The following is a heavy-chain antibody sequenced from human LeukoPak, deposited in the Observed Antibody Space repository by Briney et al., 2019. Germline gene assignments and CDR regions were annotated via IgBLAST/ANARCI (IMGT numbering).Heavy chain of an antibody. J-gene: IGHJ3*02. V-gene: IGHV3-9*01. CDR1: GFPFSSYW. CDR2: ISWNSGSI. Sequence: GGSLRLSCVASGFPFSSYWMTWVRQAPGKGLEWVSGISWNSGSIGYADSVKGRFTISRDNAKNSLYLQMNSLRAEDTALYYCAKALISGTQGAFDIWGQGTMVTVSS. D-gene: IGHD3-10*01. CDR3: AKALISGTQGAFDI.